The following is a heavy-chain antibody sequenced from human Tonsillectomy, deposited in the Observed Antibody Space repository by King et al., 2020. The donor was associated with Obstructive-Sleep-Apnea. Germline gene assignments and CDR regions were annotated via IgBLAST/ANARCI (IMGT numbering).Heavy chain of an antibody. Sequence: QLVQSGGGLVQPGRSLRLSCAASGFTFDDYAMHWVRQAPGKGLEWVSGINWNSGSINYADSVKGRFTISRENAKNSLYLQMNSLRAEDTALYYCAKAPSYHYYDSSGYFDYWGQGTLVTVSS. CDR2: INWNSGSI. D-gene: IGHD3-22*01. V-gene: IGHV3-9*01. CDR3: AKAPSYHYYDSSGYFDY. CDR1: GFTFDDYA. J-gene: IGHJ4*02.